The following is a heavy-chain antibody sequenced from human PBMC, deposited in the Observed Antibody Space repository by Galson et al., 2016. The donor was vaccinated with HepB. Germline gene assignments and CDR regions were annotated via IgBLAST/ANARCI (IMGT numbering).Heavy chain of an antibody. CDR2: FDPKDDKT. D-gene: IGHD3-22*01. J-gene: IGHJ3*01. Sequence: SVKVSCKVSGYTPSELSMYWVRQAPGKGLEWMGGFDPKDDKTIYAQEFQGRVNMTEDTSTDTAYMELSSLRSEDTAVYFCATSYYYDSSGFRDASDLWGQGTMGTVSS. V-gene: IGHV1-24*01. CDR3: ATSYYYDSSGFRDASDL. CDR1: GYTPSELS.